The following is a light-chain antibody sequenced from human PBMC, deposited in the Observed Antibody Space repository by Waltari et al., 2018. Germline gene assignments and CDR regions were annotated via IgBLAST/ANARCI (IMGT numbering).Light chain of an antibody. CDR2: GAP. Sequence: EIVLTQSPGTLSLSPGERVTLSCRASQSLSSDYLAWYLQKPGPAPRLLIYGAPTRDTGIPDRFSGSVSGTDYTLTISRLGPEDFAVYCGQQYGTSPPTFGQGTKLEIK. J-gene: IGKJ2*01. CDR1: QSLSSDY. V-gene: IGKV3-20*01. CDR3: QQYGTSPPT.